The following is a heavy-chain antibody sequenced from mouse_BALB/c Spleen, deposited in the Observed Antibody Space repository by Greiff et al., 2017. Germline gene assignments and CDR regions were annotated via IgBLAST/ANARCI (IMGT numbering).Heavy chain of an antibody. CDR1: GFSLTSYG. J-gene: IGHJ2*01. Sequence: VQVVESGPGLVAPSQSLSITCTVSGFSLTSYGVHWVRQPPGKGLEWLGVIWAGGSTNYNSALMSRLSISKDNSKSQVFLKMNSLQTDDTAMYYCARDKIYYGSSHYFDYWGQGTTLTVSS. V-gene: IGHV2-9*02. CDR2: IWAGGST. CDR3: ARDKIYYGSSHYFDY. D-gene: IGHD1-1*01.